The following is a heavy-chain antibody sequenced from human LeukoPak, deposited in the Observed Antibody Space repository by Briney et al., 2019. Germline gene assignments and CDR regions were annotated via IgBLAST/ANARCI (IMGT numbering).Heavy chain of an antibody. CDR3: ARDRWGYSYGGD. Sequence: GGSLRLSCAASGFTFSSYWMSWVRQAPGKGLEWVANIKEDGSQKYYVDSVKGRFTVSRDNAKNSLYLQMNSLRAEDAAVYYCARDRWGYSYGGDWGQGTLVTVSS. CDR2: IKEDGSQK. CDR1: GFTFSSYW. V-gene: IGHV3-7*01. D-gene: IGHD5-18*01. J-gene: IGHJ4*02.